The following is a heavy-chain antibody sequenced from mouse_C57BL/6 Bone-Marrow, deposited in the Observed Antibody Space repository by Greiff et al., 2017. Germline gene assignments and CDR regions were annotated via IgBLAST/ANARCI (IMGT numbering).Heavy chain of an antibody. CDR2: IDPSDSYT. V-gene: IGHV1-59*01. J-gene: IGHJ4*01. CDR3: ARFYYGSRSYYAMDN. D-gene: IGHD1-1*01. Sequence: VQLQQPGAELVRPGTSVKLSCKASGYTFTSYWMHWVKQRPGQGLEWIGVIDPSDSYTNYNQKFKGKATLTVDTSSSTAYMQLSSLTSEDSAIYYCARFYYGSRSYYAMDNWGQGTSVTISS. CDR1: GYTFTSYW.